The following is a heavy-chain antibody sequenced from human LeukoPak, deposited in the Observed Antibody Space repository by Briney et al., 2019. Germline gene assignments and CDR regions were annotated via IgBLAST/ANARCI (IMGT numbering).Heavy chain of an antibody. V-gene: IGHV3-7*01. CDR2: IKHDGSDK. CDR3: AAICSTSCYGYYMDV. CDR1: GFMFSSYW. J-gene: IGHJ6*03. Sequence: GGSLRLSCAASGFMFSSYWMSWVLQAPGKGLEWVANIKHDGSDKYYVDSVTGRFTISRDNAKNSLSLQMNSLRVEDTAVYYCAAICSTSCYGYYMDVWGKGTTVTASS. D-gene: IGHD2-2*01.